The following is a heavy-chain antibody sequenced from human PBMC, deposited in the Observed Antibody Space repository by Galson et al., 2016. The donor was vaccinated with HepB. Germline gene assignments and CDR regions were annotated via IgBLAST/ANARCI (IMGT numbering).Heavy chain of an antibody. CDR3: AREIWGTYCGGDCSYGMDV. J-gene: IGHJ6*02. Sequence: SLRLSCAGSGFTFSSYEMHWVRQAPGKGLEWVSYISSSGRPIYYADSVKGRFTISRDNAKNSLYLHMNRLRAEDTAVYYCAREIWGTYCGGDCSYGMDVWGQGTTVTVSS. V-gene: IGHV3-48*03. CDR2: ISSSGRPI. D-gene: IGHD2-21*01. CDR1: GFTFSSYE.